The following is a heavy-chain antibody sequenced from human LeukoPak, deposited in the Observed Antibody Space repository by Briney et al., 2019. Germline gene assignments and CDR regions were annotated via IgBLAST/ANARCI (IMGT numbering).Heavy chain of an antibody. J-gene: IGHJ6*02. D-gene: IGHD2-8*02. CDR1: GGSLSSYY. Sequence: SETLSLTCTVSGGSLSSYYWSWIRQPPGKGLEWIGYIYYSGSTNYNPSLKSRVTISVDTSNNQFSLKLSSVTAADTAVYYCARHGGGGVPIHYYYYYGMDVWGQGTTVTVSS. CDR3: ARHGGGGVPIHYYYYYGMDV. CDR2: IYYSGST. V-gene: IGHV4-59*08.